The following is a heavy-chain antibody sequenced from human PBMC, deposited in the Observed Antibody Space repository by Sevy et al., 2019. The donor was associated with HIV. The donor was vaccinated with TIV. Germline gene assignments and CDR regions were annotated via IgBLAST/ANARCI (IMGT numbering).Heavy chain of an antibody. V-gene: IGHV4-61*01. Sequence: SETLSLTCTVSGGSVSSGNYYWTWIRQPPGKGLEWIGYISYIGSTNYNPSLKSRVTISIDTSKNQLSLRLSSVTATDTAVYYCVRDRIDAAGGSFEYWGQGTLVTVSS. D-gene: IGHD6-13*01. J-gene: IGHJ4*02. CDR1: GGSVSSGNYY. CDR2: ISYIGST. CDR3: VRDRIDAAGGSFEY.